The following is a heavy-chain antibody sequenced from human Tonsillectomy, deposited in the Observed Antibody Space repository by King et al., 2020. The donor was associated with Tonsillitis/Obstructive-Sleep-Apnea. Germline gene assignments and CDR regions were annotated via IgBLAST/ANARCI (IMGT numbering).Heavy chain of an antibody. CDR2: INPNSGGT. J-gene: IGHJ4*02. Sequence: QLVQSGAEVKKPGASVKVSCKASGYTFTGYYMNWVRQAPGQGLEWMGRINPNSGGTNYAQKFQGRVTMTRDTSISTAYMELGRLRSDDTVVYYCARSTYGGDGFDYWGQGPLVTVSS. V-gene: IGHV1-2*05. D-gene: IGHD3-10*01. CDR1: GYTFTGYY. CDR3: ARSTYGGDGFDY.